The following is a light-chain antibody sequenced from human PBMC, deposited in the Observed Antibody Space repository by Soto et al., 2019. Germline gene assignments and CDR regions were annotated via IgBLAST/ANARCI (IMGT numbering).Light chain of an antibody. CDR2: DAS. J-gene: IGKJ1*01. Sequence: EIVMTQSPATLSVSPGESVTLSCRASQSLGGNLAWYQQTPGQAPRLLIYDASTRATGIPARFSGSGSGTEFTLTIRSMQSEDFAVYYCQQCNSWPRTFGQGTKVDIK. CDR3: QQCNSWPRT. CDR1: QSLGGN. V-gene: IGKV3-15*01.